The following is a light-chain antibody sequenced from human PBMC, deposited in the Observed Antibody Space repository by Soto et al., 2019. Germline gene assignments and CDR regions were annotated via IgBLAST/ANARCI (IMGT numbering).Light chain of an antibody. V-gene: IGKV1-39*01. CDR3: QQSSSTPHT. CDR2: SAS. J-gene: IGKJ2*01. Sequence: DIQMTQSPSSLSASLGDRVTITCRASQAINTYLHWFQQRPGGAPKLLIYSASSLQTGVPPRFSGSGSGTHFTLTLSSLQAEDFATYYCQQSSSTPHTFGQGTIVEIK. CDR1: QAINTY.